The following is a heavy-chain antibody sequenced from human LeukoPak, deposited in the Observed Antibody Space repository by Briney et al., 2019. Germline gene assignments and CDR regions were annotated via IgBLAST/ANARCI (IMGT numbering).Heavy chain of an antibody. CDR2: IIPIFGTA. V-gene: IGHV1-69*13. D-gene: IGHD3-22*01. Sequence: SVKVSCKASGGTFSSYAISWVRQAPGRGLEWMGGIIPIFGTANYAQKFQGRVTITADESTSTAYMELSSLRSEDTAVYYCARDVIGSDSSGSFDYWGQGTLVTVSS. CDR1: GGTFSSYA. CDR3: ARDVIGSDSSGSFDY. J-gene: IGHJ4*02.